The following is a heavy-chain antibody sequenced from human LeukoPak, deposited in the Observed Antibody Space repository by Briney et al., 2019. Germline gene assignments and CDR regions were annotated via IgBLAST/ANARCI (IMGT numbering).Heavy chain of an antibody. CDR2: INTKSQYI. CDR3: ARDPTVVVPASRAYYYYGMDV. V-gene: IGHV3-21*06. J-gene: IGHJ6*02. Sequence: GGSLRLSCAASGFNFNIHSMNWVRQAPGKGLEWVSSINTKSQYIYYADSVKGRFTISRDNARSSLYLQMNSLRAEVTAVYYCARDPTVVVPASRAYYYYGMDVWGQGTTVTVSS. D-gene: IGHD2-2*01. CDR1: GFNFNIHS.